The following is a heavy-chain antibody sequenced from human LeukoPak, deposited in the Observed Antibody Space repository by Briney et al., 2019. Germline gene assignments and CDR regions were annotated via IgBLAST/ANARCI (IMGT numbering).Heavy chain of an antibody. CDR2: IHYSGST. J-gene: IGHJ4*02. CDR1: GYSISSGYH. D-gene: IGHD3-16*01. CDR3: ASLGGYQNGNFDF. V-gene: IGHV4-38-2*01. Sequence: SETLSLTCVVSGYSISSGYHWGCIRQSPEKGLEWIGSIHYSGSTDYNPSLKSRLTISIDTSNNQFSLRLRSVTAADTAVYYCASLGGYQNGNFDFWGQGTLVTVSS.